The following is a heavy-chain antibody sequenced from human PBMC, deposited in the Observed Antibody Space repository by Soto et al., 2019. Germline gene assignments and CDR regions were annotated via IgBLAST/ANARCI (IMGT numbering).Heavy chain of an antibody. CDR2: ISWNSGSI. V-gene: IGHV3-9*01. D-gene: IGHD3-3*01. CDR1: GFTFDDYA. J-gene: IGHJ6*02. Sequence: PGGSLRLSCAASGFTFDDYAMHWVRQAPGKGLEWVSGISWNSGSIGYADSVKGRFTISRDNAKNSLYLQMNSLRAEDTALYYCAKARFLGDYYYGMDVWGQGTTVTSSS. CDR3: AKARFLGDYYYGMDV.